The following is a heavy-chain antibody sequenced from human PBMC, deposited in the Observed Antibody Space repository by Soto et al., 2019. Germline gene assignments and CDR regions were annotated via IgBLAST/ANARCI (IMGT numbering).Heavy chain of an antibody. CDR1: GDSLTDLS. CDR2: FDPEDGET. D-gene: IGHD6-19*01. CDR3: ATALGGSSGWARFDY. J-gene: IGHJ4*02. Sequence: GTSVKVSCEVSGDSLTDLSMHWVRQAPGKGLEWMGGFDPEDGETIYAQKFQGRVTMTEDTSTDTAYMELSSLRSEDTAVYYCATALGGSSGWARFDYWGQGTLVTVSS. V-gene: IGHV1-24*01.